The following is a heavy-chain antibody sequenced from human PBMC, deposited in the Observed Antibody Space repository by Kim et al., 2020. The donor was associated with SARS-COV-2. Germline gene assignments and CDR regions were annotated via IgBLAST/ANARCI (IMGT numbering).Heavy chain of an antibody. CDR2: ISSSSSYI. D-gene: IGHD3-22*01. V-gene: IGHV3-21*01. J-gene: IGHJ4*02. CDR1: GFTFSSYS. Sequence: GGSLRLSCAASGFTFSSYSMNWVRQAPGKGLEWVSSISSSSSYIYYADSVKGRFTISRDNAKNSLYLQMNSLRAEDTAVYYCARRPGESVILLWDDPLRPLDSWGQGTLVTVSS. CDR3: ARRPGESVILLWDDPLRPLDS.